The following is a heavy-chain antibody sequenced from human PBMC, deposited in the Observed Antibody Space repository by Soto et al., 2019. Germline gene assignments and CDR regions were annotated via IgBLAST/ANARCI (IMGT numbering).Heavy chain of an antibody. CDR3: PRRHEGYCISTNCCRVDYYYGMDV. Sequence: QVQLVQSGAEVKKPGASVKVSCKASGYTFTSYGISWVRQAPGQGLEWMGWISAYNGNTNYAQKLQGRVTMTTDTSQSTADIETRSLRTDDTAVYYCPRRHEGYCISTNCCRVDYYYGMDVWGQGTTVTVSS. CDR1: GYTFTSYG. V-gene: IGHV1-18*01. CDR2: ISAYNGNT. J-gene: IGHJ6*02. D-gene: IGHD2-2*01.